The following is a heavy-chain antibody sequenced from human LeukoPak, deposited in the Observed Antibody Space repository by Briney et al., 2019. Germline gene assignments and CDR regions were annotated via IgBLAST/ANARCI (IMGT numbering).Heavy chain of an antibody. D-gene: IGHD3-22*01. V-gene: IGHV3-21*01. J-gene: IGHJ4*02. CDR3: ARDSSRDYYDSHPLNYFDY. Sequence: GGSLRLSCAASGFTFSSYSMNWVRQAPGKGREWVSSISSSSSYIYYVDSVKGRFTISRDNAKNSLYLQMNSLRAEDTAVYYCARDSSRDYYDSHPLNYFDYWGQGTLVTVSS. CDR2: ISSSSSYI. CDR1: GFTFSSYS.